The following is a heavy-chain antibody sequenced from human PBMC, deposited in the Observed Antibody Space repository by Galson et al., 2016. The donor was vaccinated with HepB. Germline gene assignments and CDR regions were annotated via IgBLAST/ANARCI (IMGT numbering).Heavy chain of an antibody. D-gene: IGHD6-19*01. CDR3: TTVVIAVAGSDF. V-gene: IGHV3-15*05. CDR2: ISSNTDGGTT. Sequence: SLRLSCAASGVTLSKAWMSWVRRAPGKGLEWVGRISSNTDGGTTYYAAPVKGRFTISGDESKHTLYLQMNSLKSEDTAVYYCTTVVIAVAGSDFWGQGTLVTVSS. CDR1: GVTLSKAW. J-gene: IGHJ4*02.